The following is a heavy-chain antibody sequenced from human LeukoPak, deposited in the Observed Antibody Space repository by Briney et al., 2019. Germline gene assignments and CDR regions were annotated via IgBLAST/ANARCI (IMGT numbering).Heavy chain of an antibody. CDR2: IYHSGST. CDR1: GGSISSSNW. CDR3: ASEDNASGYLDY. Sequence: PSETLSLTCAVSGGSISSSNWWSWVRQPPGKGLEWIGEIYHSGSTNYNPSLKSRVTISVDTSKNQFSLKLSSVTAADTAVYYCASEDNASGYLDYWGQGTLVTVSS. D-gene: IGHD3-22*01. J-gene: IGHJ4*02. V-gene: IGHV4-4*02.